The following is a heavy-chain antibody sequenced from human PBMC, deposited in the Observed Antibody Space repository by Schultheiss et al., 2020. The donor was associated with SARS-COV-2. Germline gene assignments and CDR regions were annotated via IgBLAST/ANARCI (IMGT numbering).Heavy chain of an antibody. CDR2: INHSGST. V-gene: IGHV4-34*01. D-gene: IGHD6-13*01. CDR3: ARAGYKGKQLVQWWFDP. J-gene: IGHJ5*02. CDR1: GGSFSGYY. Sequence: SETLSLTCAVYGGSFSGYYWSWIRQPPGKGLEWIGEINHSGSTNYNPSLKSRVTISVDTSKNQFSLKLSSVTAADTAVYYCARAGYKGKQLVQWWFDPWGQGTLVTVSS.